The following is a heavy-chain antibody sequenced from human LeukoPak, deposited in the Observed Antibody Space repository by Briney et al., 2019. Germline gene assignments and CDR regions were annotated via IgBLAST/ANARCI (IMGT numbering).Heavy chain of an antibody. Sequence: PGRSLRLSCAASGFTFDDYAVHWVRQAPGKGLEWVSGISWNSGSIGYADSVKGRFTISRDNAKNSLYLQMNSLRAEDTALYYCARYCSSTSCYGEYFDYWGQGTLVTVSS. J-gene: IGHJ4*02. V-gene: IGHV3-9*01. CDR1: GFTFDDYA. D-gene: IGHD2-2*01. CDR3: ARYCSSTSCYGEYFDY. CDR2: ISWNSGSI.